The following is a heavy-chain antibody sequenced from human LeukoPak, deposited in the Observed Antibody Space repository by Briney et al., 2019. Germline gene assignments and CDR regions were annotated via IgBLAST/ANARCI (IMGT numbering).Heavy chain of an antibody. V-gene: IGHV4-39*07. Sequence: SETLSLTCTVSGGSISSSSYYWGWIRQPPGKGLEWIGSIYYSGSTNYNPSLKSRVTISVDTSKNQFSLKLSSVTAADTAVYYCARVYYSDSSGYYFAAFDIWGQGTMVTVSS. CDR2: IYYSGST. J-gene: IGHJ3*02. D-gene: IGHD3-22*01. CDR3: ARVYYSDSSGYYFAAFDI. CDR1: GGSISSSSYY.